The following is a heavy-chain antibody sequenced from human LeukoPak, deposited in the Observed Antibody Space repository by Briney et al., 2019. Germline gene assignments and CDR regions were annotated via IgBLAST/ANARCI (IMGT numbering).Heavy chain of an antibody. D-gene: IGHD4-23*01. V-gene: IGHV1-69*13. CDR2: IIPIFGTA. CDR1: EGTFSSYA. Sequence: SVKVSCKASEGTFSSYAISWVRQAPGQGLEWMGGIIPIFGTANYAQKFQGRVTITADESTSTAYMELSSLRSEDTAVYYCARNSVVTAVWNFDYWGQGTLVTVSS. J-gene: IGHJ4*02. CDR3: ARNSVVTAVWNFDY.